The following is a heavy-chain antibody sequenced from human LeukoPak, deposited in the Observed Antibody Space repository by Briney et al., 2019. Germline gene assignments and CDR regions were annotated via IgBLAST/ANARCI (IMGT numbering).Heavy chain of an antibody. J-gene: IGHJ4*02. CDR2: ISGSSSHI. Sequence: GGSLRLSCAGSGFTFSNYNINWVRQAPGKGLEWVSSISGSSSHIHYADSVKGRFTISRDNGKNSLYLQMNSLRAEDTAVYYCATSRFYLESWGQGTLVTVSS. V-gene: IGHV3-21*01. CDR1: GFTFSNYN. CDR3: ATSRFYLES.